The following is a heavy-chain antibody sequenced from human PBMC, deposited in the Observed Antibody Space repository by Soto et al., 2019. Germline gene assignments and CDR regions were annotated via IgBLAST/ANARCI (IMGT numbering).Heavy chain of an antibody. D-gene: IGHD2-2*01. Sequence: SVKVSCKSSVYSFSRSGIICVRQAPGQGLEWMGWISAYNGNTNYAQKLQGRVTMTTDTSTNTAYMEVRSLRSDDTAVYYCARERSAMILSDWGRGTLGNVSS. CDR3: ARERSAMILSD. J-gene: IGHJ4*02. V-gene: IGHV1-18*04. CDR2: ISAYNGNT. CDR1: VYSFSRSG.